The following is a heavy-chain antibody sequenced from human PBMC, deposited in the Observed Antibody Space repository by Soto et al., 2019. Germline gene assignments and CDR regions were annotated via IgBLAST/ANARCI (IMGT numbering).Heavy chain of an antibody. Sequence: SETLSLTCTVSGGSISSSSQYWGWIRQPPGKGLGWIGSFYYTGSTYYNPSLKSRVTISVDTSRTQFSLKLSSVTAADTAVYFCVGGHDYYGMDVWGQGTTVTVSS. V-gene: IGHV4-39*01. CDR3: VGGHDYYGMDV. CDR1: GGSISSSSQY. J-gene: IGHJ6*02. CDR2: FYYTGST.